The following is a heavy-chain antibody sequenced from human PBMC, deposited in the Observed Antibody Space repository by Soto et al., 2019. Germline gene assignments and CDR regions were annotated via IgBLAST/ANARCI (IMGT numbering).Heavy chain of an antibody. CDR3: ARGGHVVVVTAALDY. D-gene: IGHD2-21*02. CDR2: VNPSGGHT. V-gene: IGHV1-46*01. Sequence: VSVKVSCKSSGYTFTSYGISWVRQAPGQGLEWMGTVNPSGGHTTYAQHFLGRVTMTRDTSTSTLYMELTSLTSDDTAIYYCARGGHVVVVTAALDYWGQGTLVTVSS. CDR1: GYTFTSYG. J-gene: IGHJ4*02.